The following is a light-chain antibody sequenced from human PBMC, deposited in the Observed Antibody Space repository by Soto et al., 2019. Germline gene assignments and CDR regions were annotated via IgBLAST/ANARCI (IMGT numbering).Light chain of an antibody. Sequence: QSVLTQPASVSGSPGQSITISCTGTSSDVGGYNYVSWYQHHPGKAPKLMIYDVSNRPSGVSNLFFGSKSGNTAFLTISGLQPEDEADYYCSSYTTSNTRQIVLGTGTKVTVL. CDR1: SSDVGGYNY. J-gene: IGLJ1*01. CDR3: SSYTTSNTRQIV. V-gene: IGLV2-14*03. CDR2: DVS.